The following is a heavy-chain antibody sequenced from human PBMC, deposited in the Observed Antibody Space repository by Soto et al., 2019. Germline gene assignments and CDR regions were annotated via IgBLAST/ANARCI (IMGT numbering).Heavy chain of an antibody. CDR2: ISSSSSYI. CDR3: ARYDSSGYYWPYYYYGMDV. J-gene: IGHJ6*02. V-gene: IGHV3-21*01. CDR1: GFTFSTYS. D-gene: IGHD3-22*01. Sequence: GSLRLSCAASGFTFSTYSMNCVRQAPGKGLEWVSSISSSSSYIYYADSVKGRFTISRDNAKNSLYLQMNSLRAEDTAVYYCARYDSSGYYWPYYYYGMDVWGQGTTVTVSS.